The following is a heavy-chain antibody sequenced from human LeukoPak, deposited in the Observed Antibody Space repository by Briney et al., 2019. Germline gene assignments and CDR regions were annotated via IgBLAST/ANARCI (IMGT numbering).Heavy chain of an antibody. CDR3: ARSPPSYYDILTGYPPGYFDY. D-gene: IGHD3-9*01. CDR1: GGSISSSSYY. CDR2: IYYSGST. J-gene: IGHJ4*02. Sequence: SETLSLTCTVSGGSISSSSYYWGWIRQPPGKGLEGIGSIYYSGSTYYNPSLKSRITISVDTSKNQFSLKLSSVTAADTAVYYCARSPPSYYDILTGYPPGYFDYWGQGTLVTVSS. V-gene: IGHV4-39*01.